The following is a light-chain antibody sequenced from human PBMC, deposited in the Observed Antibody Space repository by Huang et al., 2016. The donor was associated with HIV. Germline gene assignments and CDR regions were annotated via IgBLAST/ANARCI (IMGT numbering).Light chain of an antibody. CDR2: DAS. V-gene: IGKV1-33*01. J-gene: IGKJ2*01. Sequence: DIQMTQSPSSLSASVGDRVTITCQASQDINNYLNWHQQKPGKAPKLLIYDASNLETGVPSRFSGSGSGTDCTLTITSLQPEDIATYYCQQFDDLPYTFGQGTKLEIK. CDR1: QDINNY. CDR3: QQFDDLPYT.